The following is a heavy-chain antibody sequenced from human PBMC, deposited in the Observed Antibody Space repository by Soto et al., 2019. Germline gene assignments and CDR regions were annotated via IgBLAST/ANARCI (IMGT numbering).Heavy chain of an antibody. D-gene: IGHD2-15*01. J-gene: IGHJ4*02. V-gene: IGHV3-15*01. CDR3: ATRGAGGRVDD. CDR2: IKSKTDGGTT. CDR1: GFTFSNAW. Sequence: EVQLVESGGGLVIPGGSLRLSCAASGFTFSNAWLSWVRQAPGKGLEWVGRIKSKTDGGTTDYTAPGKGRFTISRDDSKNTLYLQMNSLKIEDTAVYYCATRGAGGRVDDWGQGTQVTVPS.